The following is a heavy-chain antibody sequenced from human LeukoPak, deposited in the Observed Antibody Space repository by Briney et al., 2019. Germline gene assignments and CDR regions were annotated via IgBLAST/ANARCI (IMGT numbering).Heavy chain of an antibody. Sequence: KPSETLSLTCTVSGGSISSGGYYWSWIRQHPGKGLEWIGYIYYSGSTYYNPSLKSRVTISVDTSKNQFSLKLSSVTAADTAVYYCAREGMGPNDPGYWGQGTLVTVSS. D-gene: IGHD1-1*01. CDR3: AREGMGPNDPGY. V-gene: IGHV4-31*03. CDR1: GGSISSGGYY. CDR2: IYYSGST. J-gene: IGHJ4*02.